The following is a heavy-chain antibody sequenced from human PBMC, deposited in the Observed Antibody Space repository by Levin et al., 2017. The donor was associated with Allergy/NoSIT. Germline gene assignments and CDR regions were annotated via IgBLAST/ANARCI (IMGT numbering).Heavy chain of an antibody. CDR2: INTNTGNP. V-gene: IGHV7-4-1*02. Sequence: ASVKVSCKASGYTFTSYAMNWVRQAPGQGLEWMGWINTNTGNPTYAQGFTGRFVFSLDTSVSTAYLQISSLKAEDTAVYYCARTLGYCSSTSCYRGDYYGMDGWGQGTTVTVSS. J-gene: IGHJ6*02. CDR1: GYTFTSYA. CDR3: ARTLGYCSSTSCYRGDYYGMDG. D-gene: IGHD2-2*01.